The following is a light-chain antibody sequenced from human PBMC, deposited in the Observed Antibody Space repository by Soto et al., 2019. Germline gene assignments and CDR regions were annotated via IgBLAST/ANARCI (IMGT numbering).Light chain of an antibody. V-gene: IGKV1-39*01. Sequence: DLQMTQSPSSLSASVGDRVTITCRASQSISSYLNWYQQKPGKAPKILIYAASSLQSGVPSRFSGSRTGTDCSSTIRILHPEDFTTYYCQKGSTTPVAFGQGTNVEIQ. CDR2: AAS. CDR3: QKGSTTPVA. CDR1: QSISSY. J-gene: IGKJ1*01.